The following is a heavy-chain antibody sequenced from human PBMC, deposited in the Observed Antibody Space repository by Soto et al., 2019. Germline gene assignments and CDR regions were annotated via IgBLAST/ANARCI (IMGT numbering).Heavy chain of an antibody. CDR2: INHSGST. CDR1: GGSFSGYY. CDR3: ARARPNYYYYGMDV. Sequence: SETLSLTCAVYGGSFSGYYWSWIRQPPGKGLEWIGEINHSGSTNYNPSLKSRVTISVDTSKNQFSLKLSSVTAADTAVYYCARARPNYYYYGMDVWGQGTTVTVSS. J-gene: IGHJ6*02. V-gene: IGHV4-34*01.